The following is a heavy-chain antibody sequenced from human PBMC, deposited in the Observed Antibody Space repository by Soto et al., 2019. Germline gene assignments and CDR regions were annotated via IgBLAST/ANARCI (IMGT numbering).Heavy chain of an antibody. J-gene: IGHJ6*02. D-gene: IGHD2-2*01. CDR1: GLFSSYA. V-gene: IGHV3-23*01. CDR2: ISGSGDTT. CDR3: AKSPIVNPYCVSALCYATYDYGLDV. Sequence: EAQLLESGGGFVQPGGSLRLSCAGSGLFSSYAMTWVRLAPGKGLEWVSAISGSGDTTYYADSVKGRFTISRDNSKNTLSLQMNSLRAEDTAIYYCAKSPIVNPYCVSALCYATYDYGLDVWGQGTTVTVSS.